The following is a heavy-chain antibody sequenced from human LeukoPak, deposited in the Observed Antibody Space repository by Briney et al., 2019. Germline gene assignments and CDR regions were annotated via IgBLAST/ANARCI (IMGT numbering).Heavy chain of an antibody. CDR3: ASANYDFSDY. CDR1: GGTFSSYA. CDR2: IIPILGIA. V-gene: IGHV1-69*04. J-gene: IGHJ4*02. D-gene: IGHD3-3*01. Sequence: GASVKVSCKASGGTFSSYAISWVRQAPGQGPEWMGRIIPILGIANYAQKFQGRVTITADKSTSTAYMELSSLRSEDTAVYYCASANYDFSDYWGQGTLVTVSS.